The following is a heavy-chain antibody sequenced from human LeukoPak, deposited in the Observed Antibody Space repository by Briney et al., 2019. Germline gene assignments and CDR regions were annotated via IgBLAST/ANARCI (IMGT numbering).Heavy chain of an antibody. CDR1: GFTFSSYW. J-gene: IGHJ6*03. CDR2: INSDGSRT. Sequence: QAGGSLRLSCAGSGFTFSSYWLHWVRQVPGKGLVWVSHINSDGSRTTYADSVEGRFTISRDNAKNTLYLQMNSLRAEDTAVYYCARAGNPIFYYYIDVWGKGITVTVSS. CDR3: ARAGNPIFYYYIDV. V-gene: IGHV3-74*01.